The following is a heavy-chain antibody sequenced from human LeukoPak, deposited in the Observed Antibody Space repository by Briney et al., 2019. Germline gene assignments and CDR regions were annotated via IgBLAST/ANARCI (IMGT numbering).Heavy chain of an antibody. J-gene: IGHJ4*02. CDR1: GGSISSYY. D-gene: IGHD3-22*01. V-gene: IGHV4-59*12. CDR3: ARDGYSSGYYFDY. CDR2: IYYSGST. Sequence: PSETLSLTCTVSGGSISSYYWSWIRQPPGKGLEWIGYIYYSGSTNYNPSLKSRVTMSVGTSKNQFSLKLSSVTAADTAVYYCARDGYSSGYYFDYWGQGTLVTVSS.